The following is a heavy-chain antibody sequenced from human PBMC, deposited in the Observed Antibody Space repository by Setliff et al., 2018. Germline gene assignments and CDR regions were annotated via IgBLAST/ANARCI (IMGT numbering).Heavy chain of an antibody. J-gene: IGHJ3*02. Sequence: PSETLSLTCAVYGGSFSGYYWSWIRQPPGKRLEWIGEILHSGNINYNPSLKSRVTISVDTSKNQFSLKLSSVTAADTAVYYCARVGGYSYAFDIWGRGTMVTVSS. CDR3: ARVGGYSYAFDI. V-gene: IGHV4-34*12. CDR2: ILHSGNI. D-gene: IGHD2-15*01. CDR1: GGSFSGYY.